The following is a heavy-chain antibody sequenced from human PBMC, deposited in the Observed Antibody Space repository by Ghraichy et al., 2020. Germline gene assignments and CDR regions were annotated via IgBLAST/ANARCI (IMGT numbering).Heavy chain of an antibody. Sequence: ASVKVSCKASGYTFTDYYIHWVRQAPGQGLEWMGWINPNSGGTNYAQKFQGRVTMTRDTSISTAYMELSRLISDDTAVYYCARDKARWYGSVVGTPWFDPWGQGTLVTVSS. J-gene: IGHJ5*02. CDR1: GYTFTDYY. CDR2: INPNSGGT. V-gene: IGHV1-2*02. CDR3: ARDKARWYGSVVGTPWFDP. D-gene: IGHD6-19*01.